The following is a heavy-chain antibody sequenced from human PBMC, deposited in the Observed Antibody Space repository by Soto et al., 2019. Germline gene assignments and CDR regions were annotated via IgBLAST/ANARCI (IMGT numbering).Heavy chain of an antibody. V-gene: IGHV3-23*01. CDR3: ARELLRYFDWPPDY. D-gene: IGHD3-9*01. CDR2: ISRSGGTT. CDR1: GFTFNNYA. J-gene: IGHJ4*02. Sequence: GGSLRLSCAASGFTFNNYAINWVRQAPGKGLEWVSGISRSGGTTFYADSVKGRFTISRDSAKNSLYLQMNSLRDEDTAVYYCARELLRYFDWPPDYWGQGTLVTVSS.